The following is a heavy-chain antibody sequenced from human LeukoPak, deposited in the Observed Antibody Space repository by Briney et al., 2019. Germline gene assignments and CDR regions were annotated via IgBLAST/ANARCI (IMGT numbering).Heavy chain of an antibody. J-gene: IGHJ4*02. V-gene: IGHV3-30*18. CDR2: ISYDGSNK. D-gene: IGHD1-26*01. CDR1: GFTFSSYG. Sequence: GGSLRLSRAASGFTFSSYGMHWVRQAPGKGLEWVAVISYDGSNKYYADSVKGRFTISRDNSKNTLYPQMNSLRAEDTAVYYCAKDTEWELVGAPVGYFDYWGQGTLVSVSS. CDR3: AKDTEWELVGAPVGYFDY.